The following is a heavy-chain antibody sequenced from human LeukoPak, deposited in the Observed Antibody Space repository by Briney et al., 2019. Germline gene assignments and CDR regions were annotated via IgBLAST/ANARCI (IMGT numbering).Heavy chain of an antibody. Sequence: PGGSLRLSCAVSGFTFSDYYMSWIRQAPGKGLEWVSYISSGGSTISHADSVKGRFTISRDNAENSLYLQMNSLRAEDTAVYYCARDLNPIAAAGDYYYGIDVWGQGTTVTVSS. CDR3: ARDLNPIAAAGDYYYGIDV. D-gene: IGHD6-13*01. CDR2: ISSGGSTI. V-gene: IGHV3-11*04. CDR1: GFTFSDYY. J-gene: IGHJ6*02.